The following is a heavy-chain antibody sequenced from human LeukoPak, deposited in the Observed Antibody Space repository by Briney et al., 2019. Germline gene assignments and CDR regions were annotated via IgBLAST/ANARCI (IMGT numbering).Heavy chain of an antibody. Sequence: GGSLRLSCAASGFTFSSYGMHWVRQAPGKGLEWVAFIRYDGSNKYYADSVKGRFTISRDNSKNTLYLQMNSLRAEDTAVYYCAKDLAPDTAMVTPDYWGQGTLVTVSS. V-gene: IGHV3-30*02. CDR1: GFTFSSYG. J-gene: IGHJ4*02. CDR3: AKDLAPDTAMVTPDY. D-gene: IGHD5-18*01. CDR2: IRYDGSNK.